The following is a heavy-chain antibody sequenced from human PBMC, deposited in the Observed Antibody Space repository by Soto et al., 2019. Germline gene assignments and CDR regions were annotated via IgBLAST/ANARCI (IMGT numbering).Heavy chain of an antibody. Sequence: SVKVSCKASGFTFTSSAVQWVRQARGQRLEWIGWIVFGSGNTNYAQKFQERVTITRDMSTSTAYMELSSLRSEDTAVYYCAAIPAGYSSGGPPAIFDYWGQGTLVTVSS. CDR3: AAIPAGYSSGGPPAIFDY. D-gene: IGHD6-19*01. J-gene: IGHJ4*02. CDR1: GFTFTSSA. V-gene: IGHV1-58*01. CDR2: IVFGSGNT.